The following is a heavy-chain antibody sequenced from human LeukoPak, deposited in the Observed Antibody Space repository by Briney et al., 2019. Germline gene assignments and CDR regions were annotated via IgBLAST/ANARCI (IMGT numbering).Heavy chain of an antibody. V-gene: IGHV3-23*01. CDR3: ARGGVGATTYVWFDP. Sequence: GGSLRLSCAASGFTFSSYAMSWVRQAPGKGLEWVSAISGSGGSTYYADSVKGWFTISRDNSKNTLYLQMHSLRSEDTAVYYCARGGVGATTYVWFDPWGQGTLVTVSS. CDR1: GFTFSSYA. J-gene: IGHJ5*02. CDR2: ISGSGGST. D-gene: IGHD1-26*01.